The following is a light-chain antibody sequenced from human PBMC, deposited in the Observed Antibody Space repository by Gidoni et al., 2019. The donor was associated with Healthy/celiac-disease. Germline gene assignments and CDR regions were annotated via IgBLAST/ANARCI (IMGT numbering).Light chain of an antibody. V-gene: IGKV1-39*01. CDR2: AAS. CDR3: QQCYSTPT. Sequence: IQMTQSPSSLSASVGDRVTITCRASQSISSYLNWYQQKPGKAPKLLIYAASSLQSGVPSRFSGSGSGTDFTLTISSLQPEDFATYYCQQCYSTPTFGQGTKVEIK. CDR1: QSISSY. J-gene: IGKJ1*01.